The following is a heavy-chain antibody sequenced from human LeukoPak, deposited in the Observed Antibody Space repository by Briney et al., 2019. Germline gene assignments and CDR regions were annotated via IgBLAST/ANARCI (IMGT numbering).Heavy chain of an antibody. CDR3: TRSRYCSRTSCYGMDV. CDR2: IYYSGST. V-gene: IGHV4-31*03. J-gene: IGHJ6*02. CDR1: GGSISSGGYY. D-gene: IGHD2-2*01. Sequence: TLCPTCTVSGGSISSGGYYWTCIRQHPGKGLEWIGYIYYSGSTYYNPSLTSRVTISVDTSKNQFSLKLSSVTAADTAVYYCTRSRYCSRTSCYGMDVRLRGTTVTVSS.